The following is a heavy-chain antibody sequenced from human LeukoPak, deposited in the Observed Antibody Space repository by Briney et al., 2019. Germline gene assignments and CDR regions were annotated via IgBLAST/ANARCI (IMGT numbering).Heavy chain of an antibody. CDR2: INAGNGNT. D-gene: IGHD5-12*01. Sequence: ASVKVSCKASGYTFTSYAMHWVRQAPGQRLEWMGWINAGNGNTKYSQEFQGRVTITRDTSASTAYMELSSLRSEDTAVYYCARSIKNHNTPYHYYMDVWGKGTTVTISS. V-gene: IGHV1-3*03. CDR3: ARSIKNHNTPYHYYMDV. J-gene: IGHJ6*03. CDR1: GYTFTSYA.